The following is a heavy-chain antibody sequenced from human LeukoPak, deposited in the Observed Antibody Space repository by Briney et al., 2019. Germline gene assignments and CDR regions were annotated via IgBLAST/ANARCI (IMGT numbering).Heavy chain of an antibody. D-gene: IGHD2-15*01. CDR2: IYWDDDK. CDR1: GFSLSTSGVG. J-gene: IGHJ4*02. Sequence: SGPTLVKPTQTLTLTCTFSGFSLSTSGVGVGWIRQPPGKALEWLALIYWDDDKRYSPSLKSRLTITKDNSKNQVVLTMTNMDPVDTATYYCARRVVVATFDYWGQGTLVTVSS. CDR3: ARRVVVATFDY. V-gene: IGHV2-5*02.